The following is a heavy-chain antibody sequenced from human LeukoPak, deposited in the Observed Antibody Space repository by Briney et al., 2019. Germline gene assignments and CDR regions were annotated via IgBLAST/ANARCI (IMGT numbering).Heavy chain of an antibody. Sequence: SETLSLTCTVSGGSISSYYWGWIRQPPAKGLEWIGYIYYSGSTNYNPSLKSRVTISVDTSKTQFSLKLSSVPAADTAVYYCARGHYYDSSGPTGDWFDPWGQGTLVTVSS. CDR1: GGSISSYY. V-gene: IGHV4-59*12. CDR2: IYYSGST. D-gene: IGHD3-22*01. CDR3: ARGHYYDSSGPTGDWFDP. J-gene: IGHJ5*02.